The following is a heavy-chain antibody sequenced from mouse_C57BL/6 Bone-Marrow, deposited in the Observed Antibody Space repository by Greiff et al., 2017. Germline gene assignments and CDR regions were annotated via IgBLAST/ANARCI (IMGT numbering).Heavy chain of an antibody. CDR1: GFTFNTYA. CDR2: IRSKSSNYET. Sequence: EVQLVESGGGLVQPKGSLKLSCAASGFTFNTYAMHWVRQAPGKGLEWVACIRSKSSNYETYYADSVKDRFTISRDGSQSMLYLQMNNLKTEDTAMYYCVREDYCAMDYWGQGTSVTVSS. J-gene: IGHJ4*01. CDR3: VREDYCAMDY. V-gene: IGHV10-3*01.